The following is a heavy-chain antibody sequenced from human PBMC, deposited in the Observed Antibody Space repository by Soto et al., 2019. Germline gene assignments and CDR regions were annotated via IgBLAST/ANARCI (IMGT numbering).Heavy chain of an antibody. CDR2: ISGSGDDT. Sequence: LRLSCAASGFTFSSFALSWVRQAPGKGLEWVSAISGSGDDTDYADSVKGRFTISRDNSKNTLYLQMNSLRAEDTAVYYCAGPGYSSQDYWGQGALVTVSS. V-gene: IGHV3-23*01. CDR3: AGPGYSSQDY. J-gene: IGHJ4*02. CDR1: GFTFSSFA. D-gene: IGHD5-18*01.